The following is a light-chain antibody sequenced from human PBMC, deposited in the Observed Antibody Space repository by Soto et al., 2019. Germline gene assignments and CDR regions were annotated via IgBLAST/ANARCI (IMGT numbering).Light chain of an antibody. Sequence: EIVMTQSPATLSVSPGERATPTCRASQSVSSYLAWYQQKPGQAPRLLIYDASNRATGIPARFSGSGSGTDFTLTISSLEPEDFAVYYCQQRSNWPWTFGQGTKVDI. CDR1: QSVSSY. V-gene: IGKV3-11*01. J-gene: IGKJ1*01. CDR2: DAS. CDR3: QQRSNWPWT.